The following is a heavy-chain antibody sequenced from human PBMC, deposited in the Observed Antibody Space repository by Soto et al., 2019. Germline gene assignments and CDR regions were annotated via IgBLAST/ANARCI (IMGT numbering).Heavy chain of an antibody. CDR3: AREFWSGPFDY. D-gene: IGHD3-3*01. Sequence: QVQLVESGGGVVQPGRSLRLSCAASGFTFSSYDMHWVRQAPGKGLEWVAVIWYDGSNKYNADSVKGRFTISRDNSKNTLYLQMNSLRAEDTAVYYCAREFWSGPFDYWGQGTLVTVSS. CDR2: IWYDGSNK. CDR1: GFTFSSYD. V-gene: IGHV3-33*01. J-gene: IGHJ4*02.